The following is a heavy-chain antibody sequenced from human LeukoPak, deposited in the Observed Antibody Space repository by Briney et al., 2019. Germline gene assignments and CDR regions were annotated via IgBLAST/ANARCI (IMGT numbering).Heavy chain of an antibody. CDR1: GFTFSTYG. Sequence: PGGSLRLSCAASGFTFSTYGMHWVRQAPGKGLEWVAVISNNGDNKYYGESVKGRFTISRDNSKNTLYLQMNSLRAEDTAVYYCAKDPFSIAADAYYFDYWGQGTLVTVSS. V-gene: IGHV3-30*18. CDR2: ISNNGDNK. D-gene: IGHD6-13*01. CDR3: AKDPFSIAADAYYFDY. J-gene: IGHJ4*02.